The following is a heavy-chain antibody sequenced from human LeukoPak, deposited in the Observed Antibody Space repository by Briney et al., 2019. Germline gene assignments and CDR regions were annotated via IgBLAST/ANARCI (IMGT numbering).Heavy chain of an antibody. CDR2: IYYTGST. V-gene: IGHV4-61*01. CDR3: ARVYQSAEYYFDY. D-gene: IGHD2-2*01. CDR1: GDSISSSNYY. Sequence: PSETLSLTCTVSGDSISSSNYYWSWIRQPPGKGLEWIGYIYYTGSTEYHPSLKSRVTISLDTSKNQFSLKLTSVTAADTAVYYCARVYQSAEYYFDYWGQGNLVSVSS. J-gene: IGHJ4*02.